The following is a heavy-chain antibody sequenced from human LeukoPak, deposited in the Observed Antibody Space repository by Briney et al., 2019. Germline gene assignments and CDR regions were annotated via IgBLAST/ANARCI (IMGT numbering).Heavy chain of an antibody. CDR1: DGSISSSSYY. V-gene: IGHV4-39*01. D-gene: IGHD3-3*01. CDR3: AAENGNFWIGYHYFED. Sequence: SETLSLTCTVSDGSISSSSYYWGWIRQPPGKGLEWIGTIYFDGNTFYNPSLKSRVTISVDMSRNQFSLNLRSVTAADTAIYYCAAENGNFWIGYHYFEDWGQGTLVSVSS. CDR2: IYFDGNT. J-gene: IGHJ4*02.